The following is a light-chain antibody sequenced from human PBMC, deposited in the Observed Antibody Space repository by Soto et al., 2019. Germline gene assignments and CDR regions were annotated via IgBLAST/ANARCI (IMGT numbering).Light chain of an antibody. CDR2: DAS. CDR1: QRVSSY. J-gene: IGKJ5*01. CDR3: QQRSNCST. Sequence: IVFTPSPATLSFFPGGKNTPSRKANQRVSSYLAWYQQKPGQAPRLLIYDASNRATGIPARFSGSGSGTDFTLTISSLEPEDFAVYYCQQRSNCSTFGQGTRLEIK. V-gene: IGKV3-11*01.